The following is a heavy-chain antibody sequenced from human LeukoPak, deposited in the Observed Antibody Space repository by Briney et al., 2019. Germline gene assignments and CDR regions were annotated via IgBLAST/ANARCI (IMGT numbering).Heavy chain of an antibody. CDR2: ISALGGST. CDR3: AKDRGSSDYGISVRGRNCFDP. CDR1: GFTFSNYA. Sequence: GRSLRLSCAASGFTFSNYAMSWVRQAPGKGLEWVSGISALGGSTYYADSVKGRFTISRDSSKSTLYVQMNSLRAEDTAVYYCAKDRGSSDYGISVRGRNCFDPWGQGTLVTVSS. J-gene: IGHJ5*02. V-gene: IGHV3-23*01. D-gene: IGHD5-12*01.